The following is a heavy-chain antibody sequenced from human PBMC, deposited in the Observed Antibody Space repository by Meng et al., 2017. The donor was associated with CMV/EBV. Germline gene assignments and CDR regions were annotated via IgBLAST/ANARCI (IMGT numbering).Heavy chain of an antibody. CDR2: IYYSGST. CDR1: GGSISSSSYY. CDR3: ARHSSMRLSCWFDP. D-gene: IGHD3-16*02. Sequence: SETLSLTCTVSGGSISSSSYYWGWIRQPPGKGLEWIGSIYYSGSTYYNLSLKSRVTISVDTSKNQFSLKLSSVSAADTAVYYFARHSSMRLSCWFDPWGQGTLVTVSS. V-gene: IGHV4-39*01. J-gene: IGHJ5*02.